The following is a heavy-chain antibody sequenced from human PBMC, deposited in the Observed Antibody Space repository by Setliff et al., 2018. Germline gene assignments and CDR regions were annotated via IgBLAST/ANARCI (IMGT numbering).Heavy chain of an antibody. V-gene: IGHV3-48*01. CDR3: ARLALTGYDSSGYYYALEYYYYMDV. CDR2: ISTSSGTR. J-gene: IGHJ6*03. Sequence: SGGSLRLSCAASGFTFSTKSFNWVRQAPGKGLEWVSYISTSSGTRYYADSVKGRFTISRDNANQSLYLQMNSLRAEDTAVYYCARLALTGYDSSGYYYALEYYYYMDVWGKGTTVTVSS. CDR1: GFTFSTKS. D-gene: IGHD3-22*01.